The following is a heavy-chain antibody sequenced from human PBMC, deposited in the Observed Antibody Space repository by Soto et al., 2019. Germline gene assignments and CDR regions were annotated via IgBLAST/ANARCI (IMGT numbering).Heavy chain of an antibody. CDR1: GGSISSYY. CDR3: ARGGNSGYYFDY. J-gene: IGHJ4*02. D-gene: IGHD5-12*01. Sequence: PSETLSLTCTVSGGSISSYYWSWIRQPPGRGLEWIGYIYYSGSTNYNPSLKSRVTISVDTSKNQFSLKLTSVTAADTAVYHCARGGNSGYYFDYWGQGTLVTVSS. V-gene: IGHV4-59*01. CDR2: IYYSGST.